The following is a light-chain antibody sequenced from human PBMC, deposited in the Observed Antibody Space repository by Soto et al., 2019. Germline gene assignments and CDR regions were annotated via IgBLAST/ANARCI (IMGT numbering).Light chain of an antibody. CDR2: DVS. CDR1: SSDVGAYNY. J-gene: IGLJ2*01. V-gene: IGLV2-14*01. CDR3: SSYTSSSTPVV. Sequence: QSALTQPASVSGSPGQSITISCTGTSSDVGAYNYVSWYQQHPGKAPKVMIFDVSSRPSGVSNRFSGSKSGKTASLTISGLQDEDEADYYCSSYTSSSTPVVFGGGTKLTVL.